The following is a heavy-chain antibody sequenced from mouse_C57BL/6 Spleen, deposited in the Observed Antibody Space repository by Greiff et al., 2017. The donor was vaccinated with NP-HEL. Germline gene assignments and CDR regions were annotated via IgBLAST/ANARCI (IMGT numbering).Heavy chain of an antibody. J-gene: IGHJ3*01. D-gene: IGHD1-1*01. Sequence: EVQLVESGGGLVKPGGSLKLSCAASGFTFSDYGMHWVRQAPEKGLEWVAYISSGSSTIYYADTVKGRFTISRDNAKNTLFLQMTSLRSEDTAMYYCARDCGSSYETAYWGQGTLVTVSA. CDR2: ISSGSSTI. CDR1: GFTFSDYG. CDR3: ARDCGSSYETAY. V-gene: IGHV5-17*01.